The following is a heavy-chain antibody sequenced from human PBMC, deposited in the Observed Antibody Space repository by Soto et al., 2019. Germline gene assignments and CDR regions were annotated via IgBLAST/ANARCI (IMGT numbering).Heavy chain of an antibody. CDR3: ARGRYGDY. V-gene: IGHV1-18*01. D-gene: IGHD1-1*01. J-gene: IGHJ4*02. CDR2: ISAHNGNT. Sequence: QVHLVQSGAEVKKPGASVKVSCKGSGYGFTTYGITWVRQAPGQGLEWMAWISAHNGNTNYAQKLQGRVTVTRDTSTSTAYSELRRLRSGDRAVYYCARGRYGDYWGQGALVTVSS. CDR1: GYGFTTYG.